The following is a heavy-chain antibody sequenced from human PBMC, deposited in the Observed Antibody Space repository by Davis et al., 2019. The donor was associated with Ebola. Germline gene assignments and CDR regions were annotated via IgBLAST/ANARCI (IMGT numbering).Heavy chain of an antibody. D-gene: IGHD4-11*01. CDR1: GGTFSSYA. CDR2: ISAYNGNT. CDR3: ARGMTTVTTHWFDP. J-gene: IGHJ5*02. Sequence: AASVKVSCKASGGTFSSYAISWVRQAPGQGLEWMGWISAYNGNTNYAQKLQGRVTMTTDTSTSTAYMELRSLRSDDTAVYYCARGMTTVTTHWFDPWGQGTLVTVSS. V-gene: IGHV1-18*01.